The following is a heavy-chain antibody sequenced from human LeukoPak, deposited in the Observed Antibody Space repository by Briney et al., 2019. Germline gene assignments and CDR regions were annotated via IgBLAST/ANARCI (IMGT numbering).Heavy chain of an antibody. Sequence: PSETLSLTCTASGFSISSYSWSWVRQPPGKGLEWIGRIYTSGSTNYNPSLKSRVTMSVDTSKNQFSLKLSSVTAADTAVYYCARDRGVRGGSYGTWFDPWGQGTLVTVSS. D-gene: IGHD1-26*01. CDR2: IYTSGST. V-gene: IGHV4-4*07. CDR3: ARDRGVRGGSYGTWFDP. J-gene: IGHJ5*02. CDR1: GFSISSYS.